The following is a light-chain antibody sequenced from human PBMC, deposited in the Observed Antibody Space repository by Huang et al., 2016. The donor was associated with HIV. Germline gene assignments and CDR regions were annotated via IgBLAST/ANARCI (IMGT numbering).Light chain of an antibody. J-gene: IGKJ4*01. Sequence: VMTQSPATLSVSPGERVTLSCRASQTVIRNLAWYQQRPGQPPRLLGYGASVRAAGVPDRFSGSGSGTDFTLTITSLQSEDFAIYYCQQYNRWPPLTFGGGTKVETK. CDR2: GAS. CDR1: QTVIRN. V-gene: IGKV3-15*01. CDR3: QQYNRWPPLT.